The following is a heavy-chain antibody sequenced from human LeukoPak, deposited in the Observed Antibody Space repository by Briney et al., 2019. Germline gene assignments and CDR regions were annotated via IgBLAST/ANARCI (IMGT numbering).Heavy chain of an antibody. D-gene: IGHD3-22*01. CDR2: INPNSGGT. V-gene: IGHV1-2*02. CDR3: ARGQSYDSSGYYPLLP. Sequence: ASVKVSCKASGYTFTGYYMHWVRQAPGQGLEWMGWINPNSGGTNYAQKFKGRVTMTRDTSISTAYMELSRLRSDDTAVYYCARGQSYDSSGYYPLLPWGQGTLVTVSS. CDR1: GYTFTGYY. J-gene: IGHJ4*02.